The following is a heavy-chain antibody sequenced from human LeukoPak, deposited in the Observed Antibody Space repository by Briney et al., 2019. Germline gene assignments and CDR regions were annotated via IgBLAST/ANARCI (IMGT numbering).Heavy chain of an antibody. CDR3: VAATVRARFDY. CDR1: GFTFSTYW. J-gene: IGHJ4*02. CDR2: IKQDGSEK. Sequence: GGSLRLSCAASGFTFSTYWMHWVRQGPGKGLEWVANIKQDGSEKNYVDSVRGRFTMSRDNAKNTMYLQMSSLRAEDTAVYYCVAATVRARFDYWGQGTLVTVSS. V-gene: IGHV3-7*03. D-gene: IGHD3-10*01.